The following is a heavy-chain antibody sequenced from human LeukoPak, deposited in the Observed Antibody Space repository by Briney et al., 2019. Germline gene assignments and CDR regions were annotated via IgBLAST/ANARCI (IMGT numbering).Heavy chain of an antibody. CDR2: IIPIFGTA. J-gene: IGHJ4*02. CDR1: GGTFSSNA. V-gene: IGHV1-69*05. D-gene: IGHD2-2*01. CDR3: ARTYCSSTSCYYYFDY. Sequence: SVKVSCKASGGTFSSNAISWVRQAPGQGLEWMGGIIPIFGTANYAQKFQGRVTITTDESTSTAYMELSSLRSEDTAVYYCARTYCSSTSCYYYFDYWGQGTLVTVSS.